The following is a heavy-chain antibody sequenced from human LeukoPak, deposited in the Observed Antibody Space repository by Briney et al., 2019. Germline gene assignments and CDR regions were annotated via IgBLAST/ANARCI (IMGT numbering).Heavy chain of an antibody. Sequence: SETLSLTCTVSGDSISSGNYYWSWIRQPAGKGLEWIGRIYTGGNTNYNPSLKSRVTISVDTSKSQFSLRLSSVTAADTAVYYCAREGGSYYFDYWGQGTLVTVSS. CDR2: IYTGGNT. D-gene: IGHD3-16*01. V-gene: IGHV4-61*02. CDR1: GDSISSGNYY. CDR3: AREGGSYYFDY. J-gene: IGHJ4*02.